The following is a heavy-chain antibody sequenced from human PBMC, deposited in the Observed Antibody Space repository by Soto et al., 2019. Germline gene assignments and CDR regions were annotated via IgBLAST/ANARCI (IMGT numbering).Heavy chain of an antibody. D-gene: IGHD2-15*01. V-gene: IGHV3-53*01. J-gene: IGHJ5*02. Sequence: GGSLRLSCAASGFTVSSKYMNWVRQAPGKGLEWVSIIWSAGLTYYADSVRGRFTISRDISKNILFLQMNNLRAEDSAIYYCARELPPDLWGQGALVTVSS. CDR1: GFTVSSKY. CDR2: IWSAGLT. CDR3: ARELPPDL.